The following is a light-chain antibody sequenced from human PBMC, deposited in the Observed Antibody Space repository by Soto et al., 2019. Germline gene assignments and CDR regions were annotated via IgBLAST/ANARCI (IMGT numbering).Light chain of an antibody. CDR1: HDVRSW. Sequence: IQMTQYPSSVSESVGDRVTISCRASHDVRSWLAWYQQKPGKAPNLLIYGASTLHSGVPSRISGSGSGIDFTLTISSLLHEDFATYYCQQANGYPWTVDQGTKVEIK. CDR3: QQANGYPWT. CDR2: GAS. J-gene: IGKJ1*01. V-gene: IGKV1-12*02.